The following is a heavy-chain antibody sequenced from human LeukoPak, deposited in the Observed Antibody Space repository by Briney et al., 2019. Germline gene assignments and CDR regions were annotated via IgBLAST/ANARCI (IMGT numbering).Heavy chain of an antibody. CDR1: GYTFTSYA. CDR3: AREVGDCGGDCYSFDY. CDR2: INTNTGNP. J-gene: IGHJ4*02. D-gene: IGHD2-21*02. V-gene: IGHV7-4-1*02. Sequence: APLTVSCKASGYTFTSYAMNWVRQAPGQGLEWMGWINTNTGNPTYAQGFTGRFVFSLDTSVGTAYLQISSLKAEDTAVYYCAREVGDCGGDCYSFDYWGQGTLVTVSS.